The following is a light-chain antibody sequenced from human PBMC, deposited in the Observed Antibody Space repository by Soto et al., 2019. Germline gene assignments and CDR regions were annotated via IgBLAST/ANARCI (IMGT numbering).Light chain of an antibody. CDR3: QQFSSYPWT. V-gene: IGKV1-5*03. CDR2: KAS. CDR1: QSISRW. Sequence: DIPMTQSPFILSASVGDRVTITCRARQSISRWLAWFQQKPGKAPNLLIYKASNLYSGVPSRFSGSGSETEFTLTISSLQPEDFATYYCQQFSSYPWTFGQGTKVDIK. J-gene: IGKJ1*01.